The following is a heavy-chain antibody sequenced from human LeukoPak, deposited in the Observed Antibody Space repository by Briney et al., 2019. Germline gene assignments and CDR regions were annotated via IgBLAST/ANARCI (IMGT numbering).Heavy chain of an antibody. D-gene: IGHD2-15*01. V-gene: IGHV1-2*02. Sequence: ASVKVSCKASGYTFIGYYMHWVRQAPGQGLEWMGWINPNSGGTNYAQKFQGRVTLTRDTSISTAYMELSSLRSEDTAVYYCAREITYCSGGSCYNWFDPWGQGTLVTVSS. CDR3: AREITYCSGGSCYNWFDP. J-gene: IGHJ5*02. CDR1: GYTFIGYY. CDR2: INPNSGGT.